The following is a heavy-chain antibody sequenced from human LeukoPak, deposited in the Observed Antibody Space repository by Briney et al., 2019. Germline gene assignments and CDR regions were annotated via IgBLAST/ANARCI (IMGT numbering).Heavy chain of an antibody. Sequence: ASVKVSCKASGYTFTGYYMHWVRQAPGQGLEWMGWINPNSGGTNYAQKFQGRVTMTRDTSISTAYMELSRLRSDDTAVYYGARAPNYCSSTSCQSLGYWGQGTLVTVSS. D-gene: IGHD2-2*01. CDR1: GYTFTGYY. J-gene: IGHJ4*02. CDR3: ARAPNYCSSTSCQSLGY. V-gene: IGHV1-2*02. CDR2: INPNSGGT.